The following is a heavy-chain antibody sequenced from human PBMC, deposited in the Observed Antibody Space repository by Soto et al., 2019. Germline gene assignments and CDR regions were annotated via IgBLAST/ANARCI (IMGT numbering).Heavy chain of an antibody. D-gene: IGHD6-25*01. CDR2: ISWNSGSI. CDR3: AKVQGRLLGAFDI. CDR1: GFTFDDYA. J-gene: IGHJ3*02. V-gene: IGHV3-9*01. Sequence: PGGSLRLSCAASGFTFDDYAMHCVRQAPGKGLEWVSGISWNSGSIGYADSVKGRFTISRDNAKNSLYLQMNSLRAEDTALYYCAKVQGRLLGAFDIWGQGTMVTVSS.